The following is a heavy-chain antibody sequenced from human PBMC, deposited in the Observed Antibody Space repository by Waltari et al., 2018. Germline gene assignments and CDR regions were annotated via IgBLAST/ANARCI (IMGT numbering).Heavy chain of an antibody. V-gene: IGHV1-69-2*01. Sequence: EVHLVQSGAEVKKPGATVKISCKASGYTFTDYYMHWGQQAPGKGLEWMGRVDPAEAKAIDAEKFQGRVTISADTSTDTAYMELRSLRSEDTAVYYCARTTTFKSLDYWGQGTLVTVSS. D-gene: IGHD1-7*01. CDR3: ARTTTFKSLDY. CDR2: VDPAEAKA. CDR1: GYTFTDYY. J-gene: IGHJ4*02.